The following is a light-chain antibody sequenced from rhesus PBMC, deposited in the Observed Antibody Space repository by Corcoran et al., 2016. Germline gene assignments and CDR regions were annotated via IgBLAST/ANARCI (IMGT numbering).Light chain of an antibody. CDR1: QGVSTH. Sequence: DIQMTQSPSSLSASVGDRVTITCRAIQGVSTHLAWYQQKPGKAPKPLIYYASKLESGVPSRFSGSGSGTEFTLTISSLQTEDFATYFCQQYNSDPFTFGPGTKLDIK. CDR2: YAS. J-gene: IGKJ3*01. CDR3: QQYNSDPFT. V-gene: IGKV1-37*01.